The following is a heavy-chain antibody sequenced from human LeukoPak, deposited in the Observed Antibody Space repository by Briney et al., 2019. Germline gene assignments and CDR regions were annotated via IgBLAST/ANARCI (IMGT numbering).Heavy chain of an antibody. CDR3: ATFAGVVPGGLLL. CDR2: ISSRSSAI. V-gene: IGHV3-48*01. D-gene: IGHD2-2*01. J-gene: IGHJ6*04. CDR1: GFTFSSYT. Sequence: GGSLRLSCAATGFTFSSYTMNWLRQAPGKGLEWVSYISSRSSAIYYTDSVKGRFTISRDDAKNSLYLQMNSLRAEDTAVYYCATFAGVVPGGLLLWGKGTTVIASS.